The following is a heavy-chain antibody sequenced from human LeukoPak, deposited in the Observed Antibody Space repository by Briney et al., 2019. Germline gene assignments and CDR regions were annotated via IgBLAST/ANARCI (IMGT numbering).Heavy chain of an antibody. CDR3: ARDGAGYCSSTSCPRFDY. CDR1: GYTFTSYG. Sequence: GASVKVSCKASGYTFTSYGISWVRQAPGQGLEWMGWISAYNGNTHYAQKLQGRVTMTPDTSTSTAYMELRSLRSDDTAVYYCARDGAGYCSSTSCPRFDYWGQGTLVTVSS. J-gene: IGHJ4*02. CDR2: ISAYNGNT. V-gene: IGHV1-18*04. D-gene: IGHD2-2*01.